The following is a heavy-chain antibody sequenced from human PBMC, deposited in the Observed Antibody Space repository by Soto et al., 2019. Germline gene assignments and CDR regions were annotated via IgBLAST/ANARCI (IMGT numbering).Heavy chain of an antibody. Sequence: SETLSLTCTVSGGSISSYYWSWIRQPPGKGLEWIGYIYYSGSTNYNPSLKSRVTISVDTSKNQFSLKLSSVTAADTAVYYRARDPLNYLDYWGQGTLVTVSS. CDR1: GGSISSYY. CDR2: IYYSGST. V-gene: IGHV4-59*01. J-gene: IGHJ4*02. CDR3: ARDPLNYLDY.